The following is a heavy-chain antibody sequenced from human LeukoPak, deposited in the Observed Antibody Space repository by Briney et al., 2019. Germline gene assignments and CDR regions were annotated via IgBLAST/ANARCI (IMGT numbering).Heavy chain of an antibody. V-gene: IGHV3-66*04. CDR2: IFIGGGT. CDR3: ARQTSGNYYSYVFDI. J-gene: IGHJ3*02. CDR1: GFTFSSYS. D-gene: IGHD1-26*01. Sequence: GGSLRLSCAASGFTFSSYSMNWVRQAPGKGLEWVSVIFIGGGTYYADSVKGRFTISRDNSKNTLYLQMNSLRAEDTAVYYCARQTSGNYYSYVFDIWGQGTMVTVSS.